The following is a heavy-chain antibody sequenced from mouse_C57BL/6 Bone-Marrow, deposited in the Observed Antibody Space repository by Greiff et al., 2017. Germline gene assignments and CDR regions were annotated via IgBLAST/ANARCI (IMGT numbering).Heavy chain of an antibody. J-gene: IGHJ2*01. CDR3: ARRGQYYGSSPYYFDY. D-gene: IGHD1-1*01. CDR2: FHPYNDDT. CDR1: GYTFTTYP. Sequence: QVHVKQSGAELVKPGASVKMSCKASGYTFTTYPIEWMKQNHGKSLEWIGNFHPYNDDTKYNEKFKGKATLTVEKSSSTVYLELSRLTSDDSAVYYCARRGQYYGSSPYYFDYWGQGTTLTVSS. V-gene: IGHV1-47*01.